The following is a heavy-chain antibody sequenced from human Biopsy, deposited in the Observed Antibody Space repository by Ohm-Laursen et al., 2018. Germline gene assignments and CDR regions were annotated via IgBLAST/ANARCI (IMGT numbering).Heavy chain of an antibody. CDR1: GGSISSDY. CDR2: IYYSGST. V-gene: IGHV4-59*01. Sequence: GTLSLTCTVSGGSISSDYWSWIRQTPGKGLEWIGYIYYSGSTNYNPSLKSRVTISVDTSKNQFSLRLNSVTAADTAVYYCARATNSTGWPYFYFYGMDVWGQGTTVTVSS. J-gene: IGHJ6*02. CDR3: ARATNSTGWPYFYFYGMDV. D-gene: IGHD2/OR15-2a*01.